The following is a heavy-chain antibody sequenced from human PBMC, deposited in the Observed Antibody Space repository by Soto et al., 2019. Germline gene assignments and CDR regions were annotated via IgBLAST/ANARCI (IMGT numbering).Heavy chain of an antibody. CDR1: GFTFSSYS. V-gene: IGHV3-21*01. CDR3: ARRVGANAFDY. CDR2: ISSSSSYI. D-gene: IGHD1-26*01. J-gene: IGHJ4*02. Sequence: GSLRLSCAASGFTFSSYSMNWVRQAPGKGLEWVSSISSSSSYIYYADSVKGRFTISRDNAKNSLYLQMNSLRAEDTAVYYCARRVGANAFDYWGQGTLVTVSS.